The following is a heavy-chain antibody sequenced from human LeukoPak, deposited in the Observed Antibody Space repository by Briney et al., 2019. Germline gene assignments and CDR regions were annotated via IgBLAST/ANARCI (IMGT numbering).Heavy chain of an antibody. D-gene: IGHD2-2*01. J-gene: IGHJ3*02. Sequence: PGGSLRLSCAASGFTFSSYAMSWVRQAPGKGLEWVSAISGSGGSTYYADSVKGRFTISRDNSKNTLYLQMNSLRAEDTAVYYCARTHPRIGYCSSTSCYYAFDIWDQGTMVTVSS. V-gene: IGHV3-23*01. CDR2: ISGSGGST. CDR3: ARTHPRIGYCSSTSCYYAFDI. CDR1: GFTFSSYA.